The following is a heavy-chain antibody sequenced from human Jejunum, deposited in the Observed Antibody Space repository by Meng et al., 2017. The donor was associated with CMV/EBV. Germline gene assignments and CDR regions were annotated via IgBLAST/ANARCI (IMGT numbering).Heavy chain of an antibody. CDR2: LSGSGGST. V-gene: IGHV3-23*01. CDR1: GFTFSPYA. D-gene: IGHD6-19*01. Sequence: SGFTFSPYAMGWVRQAPGKGLEWVSALSGSGGSTYYADSVKGRCSISRDNPENTLYLQMNSLRAEDTAVYYCARVRYSTGWQFDLWGQGTRVTVSS. J-gene: IGHJ5*02. CDR3: ARVRYSTGWQFDL.